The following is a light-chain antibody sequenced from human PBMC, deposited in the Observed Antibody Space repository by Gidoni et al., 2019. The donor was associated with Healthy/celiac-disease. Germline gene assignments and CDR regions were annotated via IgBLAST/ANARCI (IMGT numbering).Light chain of an antibody. Sequence: IQLTQSPSSLSASVGDRVTITCRASQSISSYLNWYQQKPGKAPKLLIYAASSLQSGVPSRFSGSGSGTDFTLTISRLQPEDLATYSCQQSYSTPRTFGQGTKVEIK. V-gene: IGKV1-39*01. J-gene: IGKJ1*01. CDR3: QQSYSTPRT. CDR1: QSISSY. CDR2: AAS.